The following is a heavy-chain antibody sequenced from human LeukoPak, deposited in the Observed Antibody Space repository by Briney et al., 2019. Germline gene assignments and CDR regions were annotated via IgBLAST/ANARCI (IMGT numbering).Heavy chain of an antibody. CDR2: IYDSGST. CDR3: ARHYGP. J-gene: IGHJ5*02. D-gene: IGHD3-10*01. V-gene: IGHV4-39*01. Sequence: SETLSLTCAVSGGSISSSNWWSWIRQPPGKGLEWIGSIYDSGSTYYNPSLKSRVTISVDTSKNQFSLKLNSVTAADTAVYYCARHYGPWGQGTLVTVSS. CDR1: GGSISSSNW.